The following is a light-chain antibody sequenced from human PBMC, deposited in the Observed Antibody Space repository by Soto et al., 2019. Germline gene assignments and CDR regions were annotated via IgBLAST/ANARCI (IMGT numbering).Light chain of an antibody. CDR2: RNN. V-gene: IGLV1-47*01. J-gene: IGLJ2*01. CDR3: AAWDDSLSGHVV. CDR1: SSNIGSNY. Sequence: QAVVTQPPSASGTPGQRVTISCSGSSSNIGSNYVYWYQQLPGTAPKLLIYRNNQRPSGVPDRFSGSKSGTSASLAISGLRSEDEADHYCAAWDDSLSGHVVFGGGTKVTVL.